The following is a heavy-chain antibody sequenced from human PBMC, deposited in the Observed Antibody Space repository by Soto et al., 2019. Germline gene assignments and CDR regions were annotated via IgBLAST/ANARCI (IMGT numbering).Heavy chain of an antibody. D-gene: IGHD2-2*01. V-gene: IGHV3-30*18. CDR3: AKDAGGGYCSSTSCYDSYFQH. CDR2: ISYDGSNK. J-gene: IGHJ1*01. CDR1: GFTFSSYG. Sequence: GGSLRLSCAASGFTFSSYGMHWVRQAPGKGLEWVAVISYDGSNKYYADSVKGRFTISRDNSKNTLYLQMNSLRAEDTAVYYCAKDAGGGYCSSTSCYDSYFQHWGQGTLVTVSS.